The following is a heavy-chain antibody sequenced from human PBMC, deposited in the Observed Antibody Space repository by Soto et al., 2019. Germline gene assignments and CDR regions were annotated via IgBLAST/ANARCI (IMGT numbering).Heavy chain of an antibody. CDR1: GGTFSSYA. V-gene: IGHV1-69*01. CDR3: AAPGEVVLAERYYFDY. CDR2: IIPIFGTA. J-gene: IGHJ4*02. D-gene: IGHD2-21*01. Sequence: QVQLVQSGAEVKKPGSSVKVSCKASGGTFSSYAISWVRQAPGQGLEWMGGIIPIFGTANYAQKFQGRVTITADESTSTAYMELSRLRSEYTAVYYCAAPGEVVLAERYYFDYWGQGTLVTVSS.